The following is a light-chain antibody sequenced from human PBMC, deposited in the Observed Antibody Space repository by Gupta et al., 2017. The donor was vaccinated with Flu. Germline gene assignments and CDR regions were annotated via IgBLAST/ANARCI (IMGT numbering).Light chain of an antibody. V-gene: IGKV1-6*01. CDR3: LQDYDLPLT. J-gene: IGKJ4*01. Sequence: AIQMTQSPSSVSASVGETVTITCRASQAIRNELGWYQQKAGKAPKLLIYVASSLQRGFPSRFSGSGFGTDFTLTISSLQPEDFATYYCLQDYDLPLTFGGGTKVEIK. CDR2: VAS. CDR1: QAIRNE.